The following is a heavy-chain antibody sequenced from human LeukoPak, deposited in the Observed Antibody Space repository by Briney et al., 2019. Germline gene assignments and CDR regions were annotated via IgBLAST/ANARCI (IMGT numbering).Heavy chain of an antibody. J-gene: IGHJ6*02. Sequence: PSETLSLTCAVYGGSFSGYYWSWIRQPPGKGLEWIGEINHSGSTNYNPSLKSRVTISVDTSKNQFSLKLSSVTAADTAVYYCARWARYSSGWYPHYYYYYGMDVWGQGTTVTVSS. CDR1: GGSFSGYY. D-gene: IGHD6-19*01. CDR2: INHSGST. V-gene: IGHV4-34*01. CDR3: ARWARYSSGWYPHYYYYYGMDV.